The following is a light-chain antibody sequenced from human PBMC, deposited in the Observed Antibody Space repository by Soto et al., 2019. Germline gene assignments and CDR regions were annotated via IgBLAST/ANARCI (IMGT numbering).Light chain of an antibody. Sequence: EIVLTQSPGTLSLSPGERATLSCRARQSVSSSYLAWYQQKPGQAPRLLIYGASSRSTGIPDRFSGSVSGTDFTLTISRLEPEDFAAYYCQQYGSSPYTVGQGTKLEIK. CDR3: QQYGSSPYT. CDR2: GAS. CDR1: QSVSSSY. V-gene: IGKV3-20*01. J-gene: IGKJ2*01.